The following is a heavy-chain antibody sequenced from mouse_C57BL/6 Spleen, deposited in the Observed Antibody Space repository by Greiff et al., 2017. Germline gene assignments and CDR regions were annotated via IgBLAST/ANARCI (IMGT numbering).Heavy chain of an antibody. J-gene: IGHJ1*01. D-gene: IGHD1-1*01. Sequence: QVQLQQPGAELVKPGASVKMSCKASGYTFTSYWITWVKQRPGQGLEWIGDIYPGSGSTNYNEKFKSKATLTVDTSSSTAYMQLSSLTSEDSAVYYCARGGYYYGSSLWYFDVWGSGTTVTVSS. CDR1: GYTFTSYW. V-gene: IGHV1-55*01. CDR2: IYPGSGST. CDR3: ARGGYYYGSSLWYFDV.